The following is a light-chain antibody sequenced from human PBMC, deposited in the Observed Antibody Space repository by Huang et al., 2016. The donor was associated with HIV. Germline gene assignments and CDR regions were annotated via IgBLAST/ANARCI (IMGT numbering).Light chain of an antibody. CDR3: QQSYMTPRT. CDR2: GAS. J-gene: IGKJ2*01. Sequence: DIQMTQFPTSLSASVEDRVTITCRAGQAIDKYLNWYQQKSGRAPRLLIYGASKLQSGVPSRFSGRASGTHFSLTISSLQPDDSAIYYCQQSYMTPRTFGQGTNLEI. V-gene: IGKV1-39*01. CDR1: QAIDKY.